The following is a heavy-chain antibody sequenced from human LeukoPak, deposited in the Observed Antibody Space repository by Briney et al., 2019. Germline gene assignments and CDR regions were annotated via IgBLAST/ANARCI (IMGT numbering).Heavy chain of an antibody. Sequence: SVKVSCKASGGTFSSYAISWVRQAPGQGLEWMGGIIPIFGTANYAQKFQGRVTITTDESTSTAYMELSSLRSEDTAVYYCARVRGFSGDFETDDAFDIWGQGTMVTVSS. D-gene: IGHD3-10*01. CDR1: GGTFSSYA. CDR3: ARVRGFSGDFETDDAFDI. V-gene: IGHV1-69*05. CDR2: IIPIFGTA. J-gene: IGHJ3*02.